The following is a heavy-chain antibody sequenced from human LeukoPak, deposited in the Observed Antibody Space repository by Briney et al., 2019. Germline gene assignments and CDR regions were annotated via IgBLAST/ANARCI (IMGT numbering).Heavy chain of an antibody. CDR3: AKDQLLWFGEFIQYYFDY. CDR1: GDSISTSSYY. Sequence: SETLSLTCSVSGDSISTSSYYWGWIRQPPGKGLEWIGTIYYSGSTYYNPSLTSRVTISVDTSKNQFSLKLSSVTAADTAVYYCAKDQLLWFGEFIQYYFDYWGQGTLVTVSS. D-gene: IGHD3-10*01. CDR2: IYYSGST. V-gene: IGHV4-39*02. J-gene: IGHJ4*02.